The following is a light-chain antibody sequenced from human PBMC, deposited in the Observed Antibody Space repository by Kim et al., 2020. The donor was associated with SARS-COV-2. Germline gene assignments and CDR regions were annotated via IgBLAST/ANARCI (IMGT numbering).Light chain of an antibody. CDR1: SLRTYY. J-gene: IGLJ3*02. CDR3: KSRDSSGNHLV. V-gene: IGLV3-19*01. CDR2: AKN. Sequence: SSELTQDPAVSVALGQTVRITCQGDSLRTYYASWYQQKPGQAPVLVISAKNNRPSGIPDRFSGSTSGNTVSLTITGAQAEDEADYYCKSRDSSGNHLVFGGGTQLTVL.